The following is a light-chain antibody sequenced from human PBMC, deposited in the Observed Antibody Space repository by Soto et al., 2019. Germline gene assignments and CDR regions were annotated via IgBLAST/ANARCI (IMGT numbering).Light chain of an antibody. CDR1: QSISTY. CDR2: AVS. J-gene: IGKJ2*01. V-gene: IGKV1-39*01. Sequence: DVQMTQSPSSLSASVGDRVTMTCRASQSISTYLNWYQQKPGKAPKRLIYAVSTLQSGVPSRFSGSGSGTDFTRTISSLQPEDFATYFWQQGYSVPYTFGQGTNLEIK. CDR3: QQGYSVPYT.